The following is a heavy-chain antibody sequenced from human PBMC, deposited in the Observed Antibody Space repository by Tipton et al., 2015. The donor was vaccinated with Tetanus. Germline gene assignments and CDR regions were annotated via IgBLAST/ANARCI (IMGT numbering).Heavy chain of an antibody. CDR3: ARGTGDY. V-gene: IGHV4-59*01. J-gene: IGHJ4*02. D-gene: IGHD1-14*01. CDR1: GGSITKDY. CDR2: IYYSGST. Sequence: TLSLTCNVSGGSITKDYWSWIRQPPGKGLEWIGYIYYSGSTNYNPSLKSRATISVDTSKNQFSLKLSSVTAADTAVYYCARGTGDYWGQGTLVAVSP.